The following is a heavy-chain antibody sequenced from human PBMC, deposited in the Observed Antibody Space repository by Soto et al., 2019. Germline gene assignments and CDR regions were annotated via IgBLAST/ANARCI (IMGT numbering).Heavy chain of an antibody. V-gene: IGHV4-39*01. CDR2: LFYGGTT. CDR3: ARHRGPAPVY. D-gene: IGHD3-10*01. Sequence: KPSETLSLTCTVSGGSISGYYWTWIRQPPGKGLEWVGSLFYGGTTDHNPSLKSRLTMSLDTSKNHFSLKLRSVTAADTAVYYCARHRGPAPVYWGQGTLVTVSS. J-gene: IGHJ4*02. CDR1: GGSISGYY.